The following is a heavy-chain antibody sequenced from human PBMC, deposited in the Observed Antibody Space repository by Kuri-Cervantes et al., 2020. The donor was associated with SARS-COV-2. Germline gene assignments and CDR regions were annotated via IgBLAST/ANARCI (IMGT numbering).Heavy chain of an antibody. J-gene: IGHJ4*02. CDR1: GYTFTSYY. V-gene: IGHV1-46*01. CDR3: YCAPKEGFDS. CDR2: INPSGGST. Sequence: ASVKVSCKASGYTFTSYYMHWVRQAPGQGLEWTGIINPSGGSTSYAQKFQGRVTMTRDTSTSTVYMELSSLTSEDTAIYYCYCAPKEGFDSWGQGTLVTVSS. D-gene: IGHD2-21*01.